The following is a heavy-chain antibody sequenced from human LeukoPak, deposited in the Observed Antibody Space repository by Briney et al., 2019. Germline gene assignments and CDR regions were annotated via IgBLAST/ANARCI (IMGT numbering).Heavy chain of an antibody. V-gene: IGHV4-39*07. CDR1: GDSITSSTYY. J-gene: IGHJ4*02. D-gene: IGHD2-21*02. CDR2: IYYTGGT. CDR3: ARLSGDPWY. Sequence: SETLSLTCSVSGDSITSSTYYWGWIRQPPGKGLEWIGSIYYTGGTYYNPSLKSRVTISVDTSKNQFSLNLSSVTAADTAVYYCARLSGDPWYWGQGTLVTVSS.